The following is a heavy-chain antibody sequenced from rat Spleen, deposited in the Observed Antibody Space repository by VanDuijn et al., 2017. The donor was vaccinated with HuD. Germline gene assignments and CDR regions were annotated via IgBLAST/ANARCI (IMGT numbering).Heavy chain of an antibody. Sequence: EVQLQESGPGLVKPSQSLSLTCSVTGYSITSIYWGWIRKFPGNKMEWMGYISFSRSTTYNPSLKSQISITRDTSKNHFFLQLNSVTTEDTATYYCARYRNTMGLFDYWGQGVMVTVSS. J-gene: IGHJ2*01. D-gene: IGHD1-7*01. V-gene: IGHV3-1*01. CDR3: ARYRNTMGLFDY. CDR1: GYSITSIY. CDR2: ISFSRST.